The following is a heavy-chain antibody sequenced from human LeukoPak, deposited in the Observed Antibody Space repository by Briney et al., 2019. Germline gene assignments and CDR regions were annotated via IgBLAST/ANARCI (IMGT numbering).Heavy chain of an antibody. V-gene: IGHV4-34*01. Sequence: PSETLSLTCAVYGGSFSGYSWSWVRQPPGKGLEWIGEINHSGSINSNPSLKSRVTISVDTSKNQFSLKLSSVTAADTAVYYCARGTYYYGSGRNYYMDAWGKGTTVTVSS. CDR2: INHSGSI. CDR1: GGSFSGYS. D-gene: IGHD3-10*01. J-gene: IGHJ6*03. CDR3: ARGTYYYGSGRNYYMDA.